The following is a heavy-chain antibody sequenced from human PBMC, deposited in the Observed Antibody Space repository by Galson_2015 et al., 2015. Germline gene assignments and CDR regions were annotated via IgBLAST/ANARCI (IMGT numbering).Heavy chain of an antibody. D-gene: IGHD6-19*01. V-gene: IGHV1-69*13. J-gene: IGHJ6*02. CDR3: AREIFSGPGYSSGWYAYYYYGMDV. CDR1: GGTFSSYA. Sequence: SVKVSCKASGGTFSSYAISWVRQAPGQGLEWMGGIIPIFGTANYAQKFQGRVTITADESTSTAYMELSSLRSEDTAVYYCAREIFSGPGYSSGWYAYYYYGMDVWGQGTTVTVSS. CDR2: IIPIFGTA.